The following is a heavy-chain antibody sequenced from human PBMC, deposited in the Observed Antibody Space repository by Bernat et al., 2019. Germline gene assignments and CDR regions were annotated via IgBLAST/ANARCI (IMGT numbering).Heavy chain of an antibody. CDR3: TCPPGDYDVFDF. D-gene: IGHD4-17*01. J-gene: IGHJ4*02. CDR1: GLTFSGSA. Sequence: EVWLVESGGALVQPGGSLRLSCAASGLTFSGSAMHWVRQASGKGLEWVGRIRGKANNYATAYTASVEGRFTISRDDSRNTAYLQMNSLKIEDTAVYFCTCPPGDYDVFDFWGPGTPVTVSS. CDR2: IRGKANNYAT. V-gene: IGHV3-73*02.